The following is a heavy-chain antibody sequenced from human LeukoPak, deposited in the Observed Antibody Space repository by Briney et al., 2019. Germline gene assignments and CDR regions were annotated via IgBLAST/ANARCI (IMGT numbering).Heavy chain of an antibody. V-gene: IGHV4-4*07. J-gene: IGHJ6*03. D-gene: IGHD5-12*01. CDR2: IYTSGST. CDR1: GGSISSYY. Sequence: SETLSLTCTVSGGSISSYYWSWIRQPAGKGLEWIGRIYTSGSTNYNPSLKSRVTISVDTSKNQFSLKLSSVTAADTAVYYCARDQYSGYDYYYYYYMDVWGKGTTVTISS. CDR3: ARDQYSGYDYYYYYYMDV.